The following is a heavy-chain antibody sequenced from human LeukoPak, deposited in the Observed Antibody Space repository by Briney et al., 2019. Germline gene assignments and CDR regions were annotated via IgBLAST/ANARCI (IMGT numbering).Heavy chain of an antibody. J-gene: IGHJ4*02. Sequence: GGSLRLSCAASGFTFSSYAMHWVRQAPGKGLEWVAVISYDGSNKYYADSVKGRFTISRDNSKNTLYLQMNSLRAEDTAVYYCARSIAAADTAINYFDYWGQGTLDTVSS. D-gene: IGHD6-13*01. CDR3: ARSIAAADTAINYFDY. CDR1: GFTFSSYA. V-gene: IGHV3-30*04. CDR2: ISYDGSNK.